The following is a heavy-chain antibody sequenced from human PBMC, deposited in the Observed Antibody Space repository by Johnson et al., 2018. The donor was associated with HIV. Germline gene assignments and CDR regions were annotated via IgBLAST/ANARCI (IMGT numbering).Heavy chain of an antibody. Sequence: QVQLVESGGGVVQPGRSLRLSCAASGFTFSRYGMHWVRQAPGKGLEWVAVISYDGSNDYYADSVKGRFTISRDNSKTTLYLQMNSLRAGDTAVYYCARVSGELDDAFDIWGQGTMVTVSS. CDR2: ISYDGSND. J-gene: IGHJ3*02. V-gene: IGHV3-33*05. CDR1: GFTFSRYG. CDR3: ARVSGELDDAFDI. D-gene: IGHD1-26*01.